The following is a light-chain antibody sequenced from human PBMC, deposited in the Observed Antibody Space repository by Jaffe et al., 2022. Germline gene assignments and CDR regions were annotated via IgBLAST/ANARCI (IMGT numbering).Light chain of an antibody. J-gene: IGLJ2*01. CDR1: SSDIGSYNR. CDR3: SSYSHSGTLVV. V-gene: IGLV2-18*02. Sequence: QSALTQPPSVSGSPGQSVTISCTGTSSDIGSYNRVSWYQQSPGTAPKLMIYDVSNRPSGVPDRFSGSKSGNTASLTISGLQGEDEADYYCSSYSHSGTLVVFGGGTKLTVL. CDR2: DVS.